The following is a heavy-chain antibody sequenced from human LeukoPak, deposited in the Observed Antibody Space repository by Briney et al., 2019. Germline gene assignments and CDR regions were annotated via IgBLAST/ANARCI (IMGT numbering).Heavy chain of an antibody. CDR3: ARTYRYYYDSSGYYPYFDY. V-gene: IGHV1-2*02. CDR2: INPNSGVT. J-gene: IGHJ4*02. D-gene: IGHD3-22*01. CDR1: GYTFSGFY. Sequence: ASVKVSCKAPGYTFSGFYIHWVRQAPGQGLEWMGWINPNSGVTNYAQKFQGRVTMTRDTSISTAYMELSRLRADDTAVYYCARTYRYYYDSSGYYPYFDYWGQGTLVTVSS.